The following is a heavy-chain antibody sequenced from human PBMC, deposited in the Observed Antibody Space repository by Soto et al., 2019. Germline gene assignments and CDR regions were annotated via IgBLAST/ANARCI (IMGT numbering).Heavy chain of an antibody. D-gene: IGHD2-2*01. CDR3: ARDRGTSPYYFDY. V-gene: IGHV4-31*03. J-gene: IGHJ4*02. Sequence: SETLSLTCTVSGGSISSGGYYWSWIRQHPGKGLEWIGYIYYSGSTYYNPSLKSRVTISVDTSKNQLSLKLSSVTAADTAVYYCARDRGTSPYYFDYWGQGTLVTVSS. CDR1: GGSISSGGYY. CDR2: IYYSGST.